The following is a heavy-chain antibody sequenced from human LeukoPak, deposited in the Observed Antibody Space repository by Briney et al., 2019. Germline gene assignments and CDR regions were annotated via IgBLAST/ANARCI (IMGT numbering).Heavy chain of an antibody. J-gene: IGHJ4*02. CDR2: IYTSGST. CDR1: GGSISSGSYY. CDR3: ARRRVTAVAAFFDY. V-gene: IGHV4-61*02. Sequence: PSQTLSLTCTVSGGSISSGSYYWSWIRQPAGKGLEWIGRIYTSGSTNYNPSLKSRVTISVDTSKNQFSLKLSSVTAADTAVYYCARRRVTAVAAFFDYWGQGTLVTVSS. D-gene: IGHD6-19*01.